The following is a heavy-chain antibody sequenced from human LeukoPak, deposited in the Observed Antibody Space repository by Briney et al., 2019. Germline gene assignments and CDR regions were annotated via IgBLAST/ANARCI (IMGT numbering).Heavy chain of an antibody. CDR2: IYPGGSEK. CDR1: GFTFSSSL. V-gene: IGHV3-7*01. CDR3: GRELGVGPAEYFQH. D-gene: IGHD3-3*01. Sequence: GGSLRLSCGASGFTFSSSLMSWVRQTPGKGLEWVANIYPGGSEKYYVYSVKGRFTISRDNAKNSVYLQMNNLRVEDTSVYYCGRELGVGPAEYFQHWGQGTLVTVSS. J-gene: IGHJ1*01.